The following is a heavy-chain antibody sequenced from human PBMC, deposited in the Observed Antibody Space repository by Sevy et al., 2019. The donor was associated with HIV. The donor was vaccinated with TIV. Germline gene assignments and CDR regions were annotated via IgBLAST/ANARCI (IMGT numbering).Heavy chain of an antibody. D-gene: IGHD5-12*01. CDR2: IYTSGST. CDR3: ARDGTLVAKFREYYFDY. Sequence: SETLSLTCTVSGGSISSYYWSWIRQPAGKGLEWIGRIYTSGSTNYNPSLKSRVTMSVDTSKNQFSLKLSSVTAADTAVYYCARDGTLVAKFREYYFDYWGQGTLVTVSS. V-gene: IGHV4-4*07. J-gene: IGHJ4*02. CDR1: GGSISSYY.